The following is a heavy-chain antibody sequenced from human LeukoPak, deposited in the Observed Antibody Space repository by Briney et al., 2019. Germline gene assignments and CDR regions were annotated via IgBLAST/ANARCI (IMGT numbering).Heavy chain of an antibody. CDR2: IYHSGST. J-gene: IGHJ4*02. V-gene: IGHV4-4*02. Sequence: SGTLSLTCAVSGGSISSSNWWSWVRQPPGKGLEWIGEIYHSGSTNYNPSLESRVTISVDKSKNQFSLKLSSVTAADTAVYYCASSGLRLGELSFDYWGQGTLVTVSS. D-gene: IGHD3-16*02. CDR1: GGSISSSNW. CDR3: ASSGLRLGELSFDY.